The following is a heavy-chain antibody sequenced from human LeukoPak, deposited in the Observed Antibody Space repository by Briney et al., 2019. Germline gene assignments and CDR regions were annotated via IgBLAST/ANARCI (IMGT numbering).Heavy chain of an antibody. Sequence: PSETLSLTCTVSGGSISSYYRSWIRQPPGKGLEWIGYIYYSGSTNYNPSLKSRVTISVDTSKNQFSLKLSSVTAADTAVYYCARLSYGDYAVDYWGQGTLVTVSS. CDR2: IYYSGST. D-gene: IGHD4-17*01. J-gene: IGHJ4*02. V-gene: IGHV4-59*01. CDR1: GGSISSYY. CDR3: ARLSYGDYAVDY.